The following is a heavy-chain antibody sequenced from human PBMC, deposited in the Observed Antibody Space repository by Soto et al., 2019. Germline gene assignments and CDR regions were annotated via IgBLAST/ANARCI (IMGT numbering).Heavy chain of an antibody. CDR2: IYYSGST. Sequence: SENLSLTCTVSGGSISSYYWSWIRQPPGKGLEWIGYIYYSGSTNYNPSLKSRVTISVDTSKNQFSLKLSSVTAADTAVYYCARQIAAACPFAKGKYSYGTDGWGKGFSVTGSS. CDR3: ARQIAAACPFAKGKYSYGTDG. CDR1: GGSISSYY. V-gene: IGHV4-59*01. J-gene: IGHJ6*04. D-gene: IGHD6-13*01.